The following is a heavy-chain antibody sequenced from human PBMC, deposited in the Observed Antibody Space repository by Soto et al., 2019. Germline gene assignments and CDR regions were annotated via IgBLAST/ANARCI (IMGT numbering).Heavy chain of an antibody. CDR3: ARVPYCGGDCYSTFDI. CDR1: GYTFTSYG. V-gene: IGHV1-18*04. CDR2: ISAYNGNT. D-gene: IGHD2-21*02. J-gene: IGHJ3*02. Sequence: QVQLVQSGAEVKKPGASVKVSCKASGYTFTSYGISWVRQAPGQGLEWMGWISAYNGNTSYAQKLQGRVTMTTDTSTRTAYMELRSLRSDDTAVYYCARVPYCGGDCYSTFDIWGQGTMVTVSS.